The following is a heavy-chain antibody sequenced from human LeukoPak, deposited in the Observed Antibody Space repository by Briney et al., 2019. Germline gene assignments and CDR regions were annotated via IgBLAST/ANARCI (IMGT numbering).Heavy chain of an antibody. D-gene: IGHD2-2*02. CDR3: ARGCSSTSCHRTDNWFDP. CDR1: GYTFTSYC. CDR2: ISAYNGNT. Sequence: ASVKVSCKASGYTFTSYCISWVRQAPGQGLEWMGWISAYNGNTNYAQKLQGRVTMTTDTSTSTAYMELRSLRSDDTAVYYCARGCSSTSCHRTDNWFDPWGQGTLVTVSS. V-gene: IGHV1-18*01. J-gene: IGHJ5*02.